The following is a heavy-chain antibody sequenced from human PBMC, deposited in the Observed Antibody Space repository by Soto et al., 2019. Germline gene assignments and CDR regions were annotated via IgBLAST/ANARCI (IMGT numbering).Heavy chain of an antibody. V-gene: IGHV3-23*01. D-gene: IGHD5-12*01. J-gene: IGHJ4*02. Sequence: GGSLRLSCAASGFTFSSYAMSWVRQAPGKGLEWVSAISGSGGSTYYADSVKGRFTISRDNSKNTLYLQMNSLRAEDTAVYYCASPEDRDGYNIFDYWGQGTLVTVSS. CDR3: ASPEDRDGYNIFDY. CDR1: GFTFSSYA. CDR2: ISGSGGST.